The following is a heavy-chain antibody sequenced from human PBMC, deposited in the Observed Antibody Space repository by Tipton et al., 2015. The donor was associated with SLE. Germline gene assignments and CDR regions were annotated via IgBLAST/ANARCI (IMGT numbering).Heavy chain of an antibody. Sequence: LRLSCTVSGGSISSDTYYWSWIRQPAGKGMEWIGRVYATGRTWYNPSLESRVTISVDTSKNQFSLKLTSVTAADTAVYYCARGYQLPLGPYYYYYMDVWGKGTTVTVSS. CDR1: GGSISSDTYY. CDR3: ARGYQLPLGPYYYYYMDV. CDR2: VYATGRT. V-gene: IGHV4-61*02. D-gene: IGHD2-2*01. J-gene: IGHJ6*03.